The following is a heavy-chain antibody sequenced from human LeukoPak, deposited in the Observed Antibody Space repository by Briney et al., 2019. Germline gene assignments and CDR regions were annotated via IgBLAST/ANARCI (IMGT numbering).Heavy chain of an antibody. CDR3: ANSLSGWTYFDY. CDR2: IYYSGST. V-gene: IGHV4-59*01. J-gene: IGHJ4*02. CDR1: GGSISSYC. Sequence: SETLSLTCTVSGGSISSYCWSWIRQPPGKGLEWIGYIYYSGSTNYNPSLKSRVTISVDTSKIQFSLKLSSVTAADTAVYYCANSLSGWTYFDYWGQGTLVTVSS. D-gene: IGHD6-19*01.